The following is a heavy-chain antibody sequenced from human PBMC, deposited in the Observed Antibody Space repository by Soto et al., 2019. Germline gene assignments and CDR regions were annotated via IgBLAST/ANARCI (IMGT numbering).Heavy chain of an antibody. CDR1: GFSFSSYA. Sequence: VGSLRLSCSASGFSFSSYAMIWVRQAPGKGLEWVSAVSCSGDSTYYADSVRGRFTISRDNSKNTIHLQMNSLRAEDTAVYYCARSLYSGSYFRLDYWGQGTLVTVSS. D-gene: IGHD1-26*01. CDR2: VSCSGDST. CDR3: ARSLYSGSYFRLDY. J-gene: IGHJ4*02. V-gene: IGHV3-23*01.